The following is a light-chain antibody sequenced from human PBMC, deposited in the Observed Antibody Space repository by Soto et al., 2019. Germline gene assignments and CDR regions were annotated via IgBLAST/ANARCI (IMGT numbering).Light chain of an antibody. J-gene: IGLJ2*01. V-gene: IGLV2-14*03. Sequence: QSALTQPASVSGSPGQSITISCTGTSSDIGGYNYVSWYQHHPCKAPKLLIYDVSSRPPGVSNRFSGSKAGNTASLTISGLQADDESYYYCNSFMTISTLDVIFGGGTKLTVL. CDR3: NSFMTISTLDVI. CDR2: DVS. CDR1: SSDIGGYNY.